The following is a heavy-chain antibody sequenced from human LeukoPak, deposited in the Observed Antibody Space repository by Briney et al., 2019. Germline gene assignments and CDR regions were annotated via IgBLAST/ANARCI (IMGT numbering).Heavy chain of an antibody. J-gene: IGHJ4*02. Sequence: GESLRLSCAASGFTFSNYAMQWVRQAPGKGLEGVSLISSGGTYEYYADSVKGRFTISRDNAKNTLYVQLNSLRAEDTAVYYCARDSTYYYDSGSSGPHYFDNWGQGTLVTVSS. CDR2: ISSGGTYE. CDR3: ARDSTYYYDSGSSGPHYFDN. D-gene: IGHD3-10*01. V-gene: IGHV3-30*01. CDR1: GFTFSNYA.